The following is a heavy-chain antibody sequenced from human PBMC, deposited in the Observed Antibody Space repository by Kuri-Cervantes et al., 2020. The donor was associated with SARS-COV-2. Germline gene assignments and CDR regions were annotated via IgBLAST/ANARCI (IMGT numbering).Heavy chain of an antibody. D-gene: IGHD1-26*01. CDR3: ARDPDSGSYYGAFDI. CDR1: GFTFGDYA. V-gene: IGHV3-49*04. CDR2: IRSKAYGGTT. J-gene: IGHJ3*02. Sequence: GESLKISCTASGFTFGDYAMSWVRQAPGKGLEWVGFIRSKAYGGTTEYAASVKGRFTISRDDSKNTLYLQMNSLRAEDTAVYYCARDPDSGSYYGAFDIWGQGTIVTVSS.